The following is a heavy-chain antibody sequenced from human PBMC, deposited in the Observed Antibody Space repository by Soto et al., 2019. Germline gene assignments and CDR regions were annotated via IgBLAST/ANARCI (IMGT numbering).Heavy chain of an antibody. CDR1: GFTFDDYA. Sequence: GGSLRLSCAASGFTFDDYAMHWVRQAPGKGLEWVSGISWNSGSIGYADSVKGRFTISRDNAKNSLYLQMNSLRAEDTALYYCAKGGVAATKLYYFDYWGQGTLVTVSS. CDR2: ISWNSGSI. V-gene: IGHV3-9*01. CDR3: AKGGVAATKLYYFDY. D-gene: IGHD2-15*01. J-gene: IGHJ4*02.